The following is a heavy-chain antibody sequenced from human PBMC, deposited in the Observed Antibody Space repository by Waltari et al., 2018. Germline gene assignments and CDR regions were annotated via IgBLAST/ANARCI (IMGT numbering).Heavy chain of an antibody. CDR2: IRTDGREE. V-gene: IGHV3-7*01. CDR1: GFTLSNYW. J-gene: IGHJ3*02. CDR3: VRDQWFAFDI. D-gene: IGHD3-22*01. Sequence: EVQLVESGGGLVQPGGSLRLSCAASGFTLSNYWMSWVRQAPGKGLGWGANIRTDGREEYYVDSVRGRFTISRDNAKNSLYLQMNSLRPEDTAVYYCVRDQWFAFDIWGQGTMVTVSS.